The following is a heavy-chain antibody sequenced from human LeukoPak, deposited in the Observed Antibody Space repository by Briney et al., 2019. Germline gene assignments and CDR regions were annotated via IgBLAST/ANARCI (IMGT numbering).Heavy chain of an antibody. Sequence: GGSLRLSCAASGFTFSSYSMNWVRQAPGKGLEWVSSISSSSSYIYYADSVKGRFTISRDNAKNSLYLQMNGLRAEDTAVYYCARTYDSSGYYPYYFDYWGQGTLVTVSS. CDR1: GFTFSSYS. V-gene: IGHV3-21*01. CDR2: ISSSSSYI. D-gene: IGHD3-22*01. CDR3: ARTYDSSGYYPYYFDY. J-gene: IGHJ4*02.